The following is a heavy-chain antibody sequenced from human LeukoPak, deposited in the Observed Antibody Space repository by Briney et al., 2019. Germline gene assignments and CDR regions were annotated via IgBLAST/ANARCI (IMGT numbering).Heavy chain of an antibody. J-gene: IGHJ4*02. CDR1: GFTFSSYA. D-gene: IGHD3-22*01. CDR2: ISGSGGST. V-gene: IGHV3-23*01. CDR3: ARDYDSSGSSPYC. Sequence: PGGSLRLSCAASGFTFSSYAMSWVRQAPGKGLEWVSAISGSGGSTYYADSVKGRFTISRDNSKNTLYLQMNSLRAEDTALYYCARDYDSSGSSPYCWGQGTLVTVSP.